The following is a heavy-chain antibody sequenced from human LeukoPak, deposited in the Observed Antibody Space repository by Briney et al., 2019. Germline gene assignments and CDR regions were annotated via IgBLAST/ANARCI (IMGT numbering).Heavy chain of an antibody. J-gene: IGHJ5*02. Sequence: ASVKVSCKASGYTFTSYAMNWVRQAPGQGLEWMEWINTNTGNPTYAQGFTGRFVFSLDTSVSTAYLQISSLKAEDTAVYYCARVGVPAAIVPSNWFDPWGQGTLVTVSS. D-gene: IGHD2-2*01. CDR1: GYTFTSYA. CDR3: ARVGVPAAIVPSNWFDP. V-gene: IGHV7-4-1*02. CDR2: INTNTGNP.